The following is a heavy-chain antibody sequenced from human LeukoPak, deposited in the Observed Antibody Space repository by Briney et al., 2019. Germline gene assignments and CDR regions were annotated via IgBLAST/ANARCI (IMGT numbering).Heavy chain of an antibody. CDR2: IIPIFGTA. D-gene: IGHD3-9*01. CDR3: ASWLYYDILTGYYSEDAFDI. CDR1: GGTFSSYA. J-gene: IGHJ3*02. Sequence: SVKVSCKASGGTFSSYAISWVRQAPGQGLEWMGGIIPIFGTANYAQKFQGRVTITTDESTSTDYMELSSLRSEDTAVYYCASWLYYDILTGYYSEDAFDIWGQGTMVTVSS. V-gene: IGHV1-69*05.